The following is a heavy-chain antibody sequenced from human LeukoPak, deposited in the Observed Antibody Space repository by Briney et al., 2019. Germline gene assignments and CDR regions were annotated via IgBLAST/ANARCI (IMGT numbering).Heavy chain of an antibody. CDR2: IYYSGST. V-gene: IGHV4-31*02. Sequence: WVRQMPGEGLEWMGIIYYSGSTYYNPSLKSRVTISVDTSKNQFSLKLSSVTAADTAVYYCASSDGSGVFDYWGQGTLVTVSS. J-gene: IGHJ4*02. CDR3: ASSDGSGVFDY. D-gene: IGHD3-10*01.